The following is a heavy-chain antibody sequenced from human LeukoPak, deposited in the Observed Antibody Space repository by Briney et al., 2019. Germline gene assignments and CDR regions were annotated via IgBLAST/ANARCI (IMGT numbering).Heavy chain of an antibody. Sequence: GGSLRLSCAASGFTVSTIEMSWVRQAPGKGLEWVSILYGDETTYYADSVKGRFTISRDNSKNTVYLQMNSLRAEDTAVYYCAREDRDAFDIWGQGTLVTVSS. CDR3: AREDRDAFDI. V-gene: IGHV3-53*01. CDR1: GFTVSTIE. CDR2: LYGDETT. J-gene: IGHJ3*02.